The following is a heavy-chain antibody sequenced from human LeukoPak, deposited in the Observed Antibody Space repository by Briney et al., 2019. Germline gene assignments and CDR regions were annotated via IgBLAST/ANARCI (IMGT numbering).Heavy chain of an antibody. V-gene: IGHV3-23*01. CDR2: ISSSGGSNT. D-gene: IGHD3-3*01. J-gene: IGHJ4*02. Sequence: GGSLRLSCVASRFTFSSYAMSWVRQAPGKGQEWVSGISSSGGSNTYYADSVRGRFTISRDNSKNTLYLQMNSLRAEDTAIYYCAKRTFDYDFWSGFDYWGQGTLVTVSS. CDR1: RFTFSSYA. CDR3: AKRTFDYDFWSGFDY.